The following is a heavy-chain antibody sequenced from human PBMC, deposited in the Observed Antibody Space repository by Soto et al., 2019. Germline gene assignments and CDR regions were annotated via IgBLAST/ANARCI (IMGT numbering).Heavy chain of an antibody. CDR1: GFTFSSYS. Sequence: ESGGGLVKPGGSLRLSCAASGFTFSSYSMNWVRQASGKGLEWVSSISSSSSYIYYADSVKGRFTISRDNARNSLSLQMNSLRAEDTAVYYCARVVATANNWFDPWGQGTLVTVSS. V-gene: IGHV3-21*01. CDR2: ISSSSSYI. CDR3: ARVVATANNWFDP. D-gene: IGHD2-15*01. J-gene: IGHJ5*02.